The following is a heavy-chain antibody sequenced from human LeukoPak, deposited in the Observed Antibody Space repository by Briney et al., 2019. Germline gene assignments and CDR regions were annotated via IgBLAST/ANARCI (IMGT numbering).Heavy chain of an antibody. D-gene: IGHD3-22*01. Sequence: ASVKVSCKASGYTFTGYYMHWVRQAPGQGLEWMGWTNPNSGGTNYAQKFQGRVTMTRDTSISTAYMELSRLRSDDTAVYYCARVLGYYYDSSGLNTWGQGTLVTVSS. CDR1: GYTFTGYY. J-gene: IGHJ4*02. CDR2: TNPNSGGT. V-gene: IGHV1-2*02. CDR3: ARVLGYYYDSSGLNT.